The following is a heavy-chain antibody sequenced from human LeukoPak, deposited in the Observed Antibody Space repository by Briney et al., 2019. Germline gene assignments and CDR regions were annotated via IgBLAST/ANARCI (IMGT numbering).Heavy chain of an antibody. CDR3: ANFYDSSGFDY. CDR1: GGSVSSYY. CDR2: ISYSAST. D-gene: IGHD3-22*01. V-gene: IGHV4-59*02. J-gene: IGHJ4*02. Sequence: SSETLSLTCTVSGGSVSSYYWSWIRQPPGKGLEWIGYISYSASTNYNPSLKSRVTISVDTSKNQFSLKLSSVTAADTAVYYCANFYDSSGFDYWGQGALVTVSS.